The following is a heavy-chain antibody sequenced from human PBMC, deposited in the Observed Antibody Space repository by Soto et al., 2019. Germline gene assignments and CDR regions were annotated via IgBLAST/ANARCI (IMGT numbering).Heavy chain of an antibody. V-gene: IGHV3-30-3*01. CDR3: ARVSIAVAGIAYYFDY. CDR2: ISHDGSNK. D-gene: IGHD6-19*01. Sequence: QVQLVESGGGVVQPGRSLRLSCAAGGFSFSSCAVQWVRQAPGKGLEWVAVISHDGSNKYYADSVKGRFTISRDNSINTLYLQMNSLRAEDTAVYYCARVSIAVAGIAYYFDYWGQGTLVTVSS. CDR1: GFSFSSCA. J-gene: IGHJ4*02.